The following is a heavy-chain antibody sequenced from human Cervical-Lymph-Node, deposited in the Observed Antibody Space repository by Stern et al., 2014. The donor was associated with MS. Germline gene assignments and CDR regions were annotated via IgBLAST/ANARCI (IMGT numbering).Heavy chain of an antibody. CDR2: MNPNNAHT. CDR3: VRGGFSYGYGLDA. D-gene: IGHD5-18*01. V-gene: IGHV1-8*01. CDR1: GYTFINYD. Sequence: VQLVQSGSQVRKPGASVKVSCQALGYTFINYDIFWVRQATGQGLGWMGCMNPNNAHTGHSQKFQGSVTMTRNTSISTAYLELRGLRSDDTAVYYCVRGGFSYGYGLDAWGQGTAVIVSS. J-gene: IGHJ6*02.